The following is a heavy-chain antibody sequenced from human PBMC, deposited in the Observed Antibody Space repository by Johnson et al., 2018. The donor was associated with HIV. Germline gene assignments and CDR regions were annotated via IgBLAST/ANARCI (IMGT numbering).Heavy chain of an antibody. D-gene: IGHD4-17*01. V-gene: IGHV3-15*01. J-gene: IGHJ3*02. Sequence: VQLVESGGGLVQPGESLRLSCVVSGFTFGTYWMTWVRQRQAPGQGLEWVGRITSETDGGTTDSAAPVKGRFTISRDDSKNTLYLQMNSLRAEDTAVYYCARGRKTVTTVRPSAFDIWGQGTMVTVSS. CDR3: ARGRKTVTTVRPSAFDI. CDR2: ITSETDGGTT. CDR1: GFTFGTYW.